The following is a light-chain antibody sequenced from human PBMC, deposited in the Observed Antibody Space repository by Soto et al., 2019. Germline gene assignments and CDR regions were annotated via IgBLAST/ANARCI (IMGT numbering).Light chain of an antibody. CDR3: QQYGGSPPST. V-gene: IGKV3-20*01. CDR1: QSVTSNY. J-gene: IGKJ2*02. CDR2: DAS. Sequence: ESVLTQSPDTLSLSPGERATLSCRASQSVTSNYLAWYQQKPGQAPRLLISDASRRATGIPDRFSGGGSGTDFTLTISRLEPEDFAVYHCQQYGGSPPSTFCQGTRLEIK.